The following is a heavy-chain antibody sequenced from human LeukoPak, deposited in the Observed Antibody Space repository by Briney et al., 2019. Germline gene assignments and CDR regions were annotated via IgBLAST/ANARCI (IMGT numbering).Heavy chain of an antibody. J-gene: IGHJ4*02. CDR2: IYTSGST. Sequence: PSETLSLTCTVSGGSISSGGYYWSWIRQPAGKGLEWIGRIYTSGSTNYNPSLKSRVTISVDTSKNQFSLKLSSVTAADTAVYYCARSLYLGHFDYWGQGTLVTVSS. D-gene: IGHD3-16*01. CDR1: GGSISSGGYY. V-gene: IGHV4-61*02. CDR3: ARSLYLGHFDY.